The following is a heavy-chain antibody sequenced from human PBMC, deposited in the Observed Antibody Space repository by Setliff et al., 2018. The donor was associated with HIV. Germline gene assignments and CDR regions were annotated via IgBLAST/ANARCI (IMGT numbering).Heavy chain of an antibody. CDR3: ATSVATFDSVDY. Sequence: GASVKVSCKASGYNFTDYDINWVRQATGQGLEWMGWMNPNSGNTGYAQKFQGRVTMTRNTSISTAYMELSSLRSEDTAVYYCATSVATFDSVDYWGQGTLVTVSS. J-gene: IGHJ4*02. D-gene: IGHD1-26*01. V-gene: IGHV1-8*02. CDR1: GYNFTDYD. CDR2: MNPNSGNT.